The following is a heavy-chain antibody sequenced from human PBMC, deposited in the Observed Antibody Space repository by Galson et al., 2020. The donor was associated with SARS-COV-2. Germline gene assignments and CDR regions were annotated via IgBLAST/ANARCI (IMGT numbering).Heavy chain of an antibody. J-gene: IGHJ4*02. D-gene: IGHD2-15*01. CDR1: GFTLSDHY. CDR2: SKNRRNSNTT. CDR3: VRWSYGSSAY. Sequence: SGGSLRLSCAASGFTLSDHYIDWVRQAPGKGLEWVGRSKNRRNSNTTAYAAFVKGRFTITRDDSKNSLHLQMNSVKTEGTAVDYCVRWSYGSSAYWGQGTLGAVSS. V-gene: IGHV3-72*01.